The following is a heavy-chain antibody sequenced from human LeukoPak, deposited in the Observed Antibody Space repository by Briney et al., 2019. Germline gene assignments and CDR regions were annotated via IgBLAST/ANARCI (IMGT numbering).Heavy chain of an antibody. CDR2: ISGSGGST. Sequence: GGSLRLSCAASGFTFSSYAMSWVRQAPGKGLEWVSAISGSGGSTYYADSVKGRFTISRDNSKNTLYLQMNSLRAEVTAVYYCAKDPDYDILTGYYIRGYYFDYWGQGTLVTVSS. CDR1: GFTFSSYA. J-gene: IGHJ4*02. D-gene: IGHD3-9*01. CDR3: AKDPDYDILTGYYIRGYYFDY. V-gene: IGHV3-23*01.